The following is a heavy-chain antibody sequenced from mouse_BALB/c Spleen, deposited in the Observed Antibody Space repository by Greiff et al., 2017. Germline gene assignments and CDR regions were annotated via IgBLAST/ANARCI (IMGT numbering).Heavy chain of an antibody. Sequence: EVQLVESGGGLVKPGGSLKLSCAASGFTFSSYTMSWVRQSPEKRLEWVAEISSGGSYTYYPDTVTGRFTISRDNAKNTLYLEMSSLRSEDTAMYYCARDGYYDYAMDYWGQGTSVTVSS. D-gene: IGHD2-3*01. CDR3: ARDGYYDYAMDY. J-gene: IGHJ4*01. CDR1: GFTFSSYT. V-gene: IGHV5-9-4*01. CDR2: ISSGGSYT.